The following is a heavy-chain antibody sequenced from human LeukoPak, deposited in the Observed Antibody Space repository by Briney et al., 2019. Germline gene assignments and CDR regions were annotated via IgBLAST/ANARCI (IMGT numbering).Heavy chain of an antibody. Sequence: SETLSLTCAVYGGSFSGYYWSWIRQPPGKGLEWIGEINHSGSTNHNPSLKSRVTISVDTSKNQFSLKLSSVTAADTAAYYCARAVVAATWSYYYYYYMDVWGKGTTVTVSS. V-gene: IGHV4-34*01. CDR3: ARAVVAATWSYYYYYYMDV. D-gene: IGHD2-15*01. J-gene: IGHJ6*03. CDR2: INHSGST. CDR1: GGSFSGYY.